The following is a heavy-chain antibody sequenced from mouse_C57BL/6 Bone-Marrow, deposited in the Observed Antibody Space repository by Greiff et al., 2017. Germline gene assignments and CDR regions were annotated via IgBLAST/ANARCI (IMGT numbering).Heavy chain of an antibody. D-gene: IGHD1-1*01. CDR1: GYSFTGYF. J-gene: IGHJ1*03. CDR2: INPYNGDT. CDR3: ARPTTVVHWYFDV. V-gene: IGHV1-20*01. Sequence: EVQLQQSGPELVKPGDSVKISCKASGYSFTGYFMNWVMQSHGKSLEWIGRINPYNGDTFYNQKFKGKATLTVDKSSSTAHMELRSLTSEDSAVYYCARPTTVVHWYFDVWGTGTTVTVSS.